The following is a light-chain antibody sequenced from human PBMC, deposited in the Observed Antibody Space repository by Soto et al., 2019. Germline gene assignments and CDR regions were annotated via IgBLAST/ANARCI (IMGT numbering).Light chain of an antibody. CDR1: QSVSSNS. CDR2: GAS. V-gene: IGKV3-20*01. J-gene: IGKJ3*01. Sequence: EIVLTQYPGTLSLSPGERATLSCRASQSVSSNSLAWFQLKPGQAPRLLIYGASSRATGIPDRFSGSGSGTDFTLTISRLEPEDFAVYYCQQWFTFGPGTKVDIK. CDR3: QQWFT.